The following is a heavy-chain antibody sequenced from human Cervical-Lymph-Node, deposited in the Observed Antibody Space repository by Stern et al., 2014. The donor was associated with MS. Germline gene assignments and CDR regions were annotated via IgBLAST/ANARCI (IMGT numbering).Heavy chain of an antibody. J-gene: IGHJ4*02. Sequence: QLVQSGGGIVQPGGSLMISCVASGFNFRTYWMHWVRQGPGKGLEWVSRINGDGTVSTYADSVRGRFTISRNNANNTMSLQLNNLRVEDTAIYYCASAYRASWGQGTLVTVST. D-gene: IGHD1-1*01. CDR3: ASAYRAS. CDR1: GFNFRTYW. V-gene: IGHV3-74*02. CDR2: INGDGTVS.